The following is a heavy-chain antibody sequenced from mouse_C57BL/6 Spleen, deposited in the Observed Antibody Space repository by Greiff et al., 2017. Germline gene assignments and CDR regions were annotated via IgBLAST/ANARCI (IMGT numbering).Heavy chain of an antibody. V-gene: IGHV1-82*01. J-gene: IGHJ3*01. CDR2: IYPGDGDT. D-gene: IGHD2-1*01. CDR3: ARDVYYGNYDWFAY. CDR1: GYAFSSSW. Sequence: VKLMESGPELVKPGASVKISCKASGYAFSSSWMNWVKQRPGKGLEWIGRIYPGDGDTNYNGKFKGKATLTADKSSSTAYMQLSSLTSEDSAVYFCARDVYYGNYDWFAYWGQGTLVTVSA.